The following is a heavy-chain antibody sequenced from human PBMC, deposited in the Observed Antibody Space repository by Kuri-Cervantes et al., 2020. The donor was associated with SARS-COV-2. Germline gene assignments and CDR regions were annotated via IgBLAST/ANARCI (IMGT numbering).Heavy chain of an antibody. J-gene: IGHJ4*02. CDR3: ARDLSSGLWAFDY. Sequence: GESPKISCAASGFTFSSYSMNWVRQAPGKGLEWVSYISSSSSTIYYADSVKGRFTISRDNAKNSLYLQMNSLRAEDTAVYYCARDLSSGLWAFDYWGQGTLVTVSS. CDR2: ISSSSSTI. CDR1: GFTFSSYS. D-gene: IGHD5-18*01. V-gene: IGHV3-48*01.